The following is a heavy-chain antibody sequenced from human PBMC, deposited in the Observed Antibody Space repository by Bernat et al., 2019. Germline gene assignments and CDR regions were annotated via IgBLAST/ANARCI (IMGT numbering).Heavy chain of an antibody. D-gene: IGHD2-15*01. J-gene: IGHJ4*02. CDR3: TAGYCSGGSCYIPY. Sequence: EVQLVESGGGLVQPGESLKLSCAASGFTFSASAMHWVRQASGKGLEWIARIRTKPNNYATEYSASVKGRFSISRDDSKNTAYLQMNSLKPEDSAIYYCTAGYCSGGSCYIPYWGQGALITVSS. CDR2: IRTKPNNYAT. CDR1: GFTFSASA. V-gene: IGHV3-73*01.